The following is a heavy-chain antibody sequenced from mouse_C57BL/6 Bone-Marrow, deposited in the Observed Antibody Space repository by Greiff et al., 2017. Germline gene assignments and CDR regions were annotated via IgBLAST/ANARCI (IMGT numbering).Heavy chain of an antibody. CDR2: IYPRSGNT. CDR1: GYTFTSYG. Sequence: QVQLQQSGAELARPGASVKLSCKASGYTFTSYGISWVKQRTGQGLEWIGEIYPRSGNTYYNEKFKGKATFTADTSSNTAYMQLSSLTTEDSAIYYCARATPGSNYWGQGTSVTVSS. V-gene: IGHV1-81*01. CDR3: ARATPGSNY. J-gene: IGHJ4*01.